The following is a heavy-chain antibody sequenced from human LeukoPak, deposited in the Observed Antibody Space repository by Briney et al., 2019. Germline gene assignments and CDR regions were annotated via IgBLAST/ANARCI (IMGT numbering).Heavy chain of an antibody. J-gene: IGHJ3*02. D-gene: IGHD2-15*01. V-gene: IGHV5-51*01. Sequence: GESLKISCKGSGYSFTSYWIGWVRQMPGKGLEWVGIIYPGDSDTAYSPSFQGQVTISADKSINTAYLQWSSLKASDTAMYYCARRGYCSGGSCFSNAFDIWGRGTLVTVSS. CDR1: GYSFTSYW. CDR3: ARRGYCSGGSCFSNAFDI. CDR2: IYPGDSDT.